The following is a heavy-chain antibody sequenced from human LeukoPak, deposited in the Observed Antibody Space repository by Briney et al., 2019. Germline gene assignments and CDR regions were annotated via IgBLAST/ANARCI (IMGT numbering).Heavy chain of an antibody. CDR3: ARHCNSWDYYYYYMDV. CDR2: IIPIFGTA. V-gene: IGHV1-69*05. Sequence: SVKVSCKASGGTFSSYAISWVRQAPGQGLEWMGRIIPIFGTANYAQKFQGRVTITTDESTSTAYMELSSLRSEDTAVYYCARHCNSWDYYYYYMDVWGKGTTVTVSS. CDR1: GGTFSSYA. D-gene: IGHD6-6*01. J-gene: IGHJ6*03.